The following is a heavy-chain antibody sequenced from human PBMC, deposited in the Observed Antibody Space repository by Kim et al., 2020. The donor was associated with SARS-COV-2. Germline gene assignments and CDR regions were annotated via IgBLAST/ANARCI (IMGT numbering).Heavy chain of an antibody. V-gene: IGHV3-11*01. Sequence: GGSLRLSCAASGFTFSDYYMSWIRQAPGKGLEWVSYISSSGSTIYYADSVKGRFTISRDNAKNSLYLQMNSLRAEDTAVYYCATSQANDAFDIWGQGTMVTVSS. CDR3: ATSQANDAFDI. CDR2: ISSSGSTI. J-gene: IGHJ3*02. CDR1: GFTFSDYY.